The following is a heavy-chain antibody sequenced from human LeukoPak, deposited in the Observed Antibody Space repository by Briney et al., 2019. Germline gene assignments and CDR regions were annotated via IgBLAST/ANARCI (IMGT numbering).Heavy chain of an antibody. D-gene: IGHD2-8*01. Sequence: AGGSLRLSCAASGFTFSNYAMSWVRQAPGKALEWVSGVRGSGGDTYYADSVKGRFTISRDNSKNTLYLQMNSLRAEDTAVYYCAKDRSCTNTIRHGDFDYWGQGTMVTVSS. CDR2: VRGSGGDT. CDR3: AKDRSCTNTIRHGDFDY. J-gene: IGHJ4*02. V-gene: IGHV3-23*01. CDR1: GFTFSNYA.